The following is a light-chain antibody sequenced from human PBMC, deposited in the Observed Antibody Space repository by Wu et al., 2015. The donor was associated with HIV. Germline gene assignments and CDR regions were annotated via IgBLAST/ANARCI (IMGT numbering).Light chain of an antibody. V-gene: IGKV1-5*03. CDR2: KAS. Sequence: DIQMTQSPSTLSASVGDRVTITCRASQSISSWLAWYQQKPGKAPKLLIYKASSLESGVPSRFSGSGSGTEFTLTISSLQPDDFATYYCQQSYSNRSFGQGTKLEIK. J-gene: IGKJ2*03. CDR1: QSISSW. CDR3: QQSYSNRS.